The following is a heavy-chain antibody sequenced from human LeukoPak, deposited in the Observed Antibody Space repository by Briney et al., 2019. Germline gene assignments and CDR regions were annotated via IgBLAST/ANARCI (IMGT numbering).Heavy chain of an antibody. V-gene: IGHV1-2*02. J-gene: IGHJ4*02. D-gene: IGHD3-10*01. CDR1: GYTFTGYY. CDR2: INPSSGGT. Sequence: GASVKVSCKASGYTFTGYYMHWVRQAPGQGLEWMGWINPSSGGTNYAQKFQGRVTMTRDTSISTAYMELSRLRSDDTAVYYCASRVAMLWFGESDLDYWGQGTLVTVSS. CDR3: ASRVAMLWFGESDLDY.